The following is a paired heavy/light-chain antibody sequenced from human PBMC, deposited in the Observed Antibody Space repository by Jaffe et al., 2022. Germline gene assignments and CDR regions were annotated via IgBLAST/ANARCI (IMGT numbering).Heavy chain of an antibody. J-gene: IGHJ6*03. Sequence: QVQLQESGPGLVKPSETLSLTCTVSGGSVSSGSYYWSWIRQPPGKGLEWIGYIYYSGSTNYNPSLKSRVTISVDTSKNQFSLKLSSVTAADTAVYYCARGNVDTAMVTPYYYYYYMDVWGKGTTVTVSS. CDR3: ARGNVDTAMVTPYYYYYYMDV. V-gene: IGHV4-61*01. CDR1: GGSVSSGSYY. CDR2: IYYSGST. D-gene: IGHD5-18*01.
Light chain of an antibody. CDR3: QSYDSSLSAV. Sequence: QSVLTQPPSVSGAPGQRVTISCTGSSSNIGAGYDVHWYQQLPGTAPKLLIYGNSNRPSGVPDRFSGSKSGTSASLAITGLQAEDEADYYCQSYDSSLSAVFGTGTKVTVL. CDR1: SSNIGAGYD. V-gene: IGLV1-40*01. CDR2: GNS. J-gene: IGLJ1*01.